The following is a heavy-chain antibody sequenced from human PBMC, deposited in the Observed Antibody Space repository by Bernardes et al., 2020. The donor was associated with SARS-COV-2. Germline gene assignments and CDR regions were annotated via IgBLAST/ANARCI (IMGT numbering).Heavy chain of an antibody. V-gene: IGHV3-48*03. CDR2: ITSAGMT. D-gene: IGHD2-15*01. Sequence: GGSLRLSCAASGFTFSSYEMNWVRQAPGKGLEWVSYITSAGMTYYADSVKGRFTISRDSAKNSLYLQMNSLRAEDTAVYYCARESGGSFDAFDFWGQGTMVTVSS. J-gene: IGHJ3*01. CDR1: GFTFSSYE. CDR3: ARESGGSFDAFDF.